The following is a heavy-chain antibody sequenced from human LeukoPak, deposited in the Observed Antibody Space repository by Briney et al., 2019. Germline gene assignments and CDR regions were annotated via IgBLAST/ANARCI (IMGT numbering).Heavy chain of an antibody. CDR1: GFTFSNYW. J-gene: IGHJ4*02. CDR3: ARDLYRIVVVPHYFDY. V-gene: IGHV3-7*01. CDR2: IKEDGSEK. Sequence: GGSLRLSCAASGFTFSNYWMSWVRQAPGKGLEWVANIKEDGSEKYYVDSVKGRFIISRDNAKKSLYLQMNSLRAEDTAVYYCARDLYRIVVVPHYFDYWGQGTLVTVSS. D-gene: IGHD3-22*01.